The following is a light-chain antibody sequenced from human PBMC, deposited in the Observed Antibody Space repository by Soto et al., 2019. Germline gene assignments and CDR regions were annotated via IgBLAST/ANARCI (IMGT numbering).Light chain of an antibody. Sequence: EIVLTQSPGTLSLSPGERATLSCRASQSVSSRYLAWYQQKPGQAPRLLIYGASSRATGIPDRFSGSGSGTDFTLTISRLEPEDVAVYYCQQYDSSPPGLTFGGGTKVEIK. CDR2: GAS. V-gene: IGKV3-20*01. CDR1: QSVSSRY. J-gene: IGKJ4*01. CDR3: QQYDSSPPGLT.